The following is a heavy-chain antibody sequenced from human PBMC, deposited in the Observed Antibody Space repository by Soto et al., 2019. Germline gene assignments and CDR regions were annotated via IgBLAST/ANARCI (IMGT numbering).Heavy chain of an antibody. D-gene: IGHD6-19*01. Sequence: QVQLVESGGGVVQPGRSLRLSCAASGFTFSSYGMHWVRQAPGKGLEWVAVIWYDGSNKYYADSVKGRFTISRDNSKNTLYLQINSRRDEDKAVYYCARDRYQALAGAGAYWYFDLWGRGTLVTVSS. J-gene: IGHJ2*01. CDR1: GFTFSSYG. CDR2: IWYDGSNK. V-gene: IGHV3-33*01. CDR3: ARDRYQALAGAGAYWYFDL.